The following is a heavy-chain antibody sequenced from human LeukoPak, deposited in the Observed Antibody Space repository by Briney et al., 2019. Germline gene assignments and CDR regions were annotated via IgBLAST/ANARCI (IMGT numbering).Heavy chain of an antibody. V-gene: IGHV3-21*01. J-gene: IGHJ4*01. CDR3: ARDRGDYGDPYGLDY. CDR1: GFIFYSYT. Sequence: GGSLRLSCAASGFIFYSYTMSWVRQAPGKGLEWVSSISSSSGYIYYSDSVKGRFTISRDNAESSLYLQMNSLRAEDTAVYYCARDRGDYGDPYGLDYWGHGTLVTVSS. D-gene: IGHD4/OR15-4a*01. CDR2: ISSSSGYI.